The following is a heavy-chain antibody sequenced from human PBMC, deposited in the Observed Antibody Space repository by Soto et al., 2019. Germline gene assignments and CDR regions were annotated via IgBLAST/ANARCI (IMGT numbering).Heavy chain of an antibody. J-gene: IGHJ3*02. CDR1: GFTFSSDW. Sequence: GGSLRLSCVASGFTFSSDWMHWIRQVAGEGLVWVARINNDGRGTTYADSVKGRFTISRDNAKNTLSLQMNSLRAEDTAVYYCARGLPGSPDVFHIWGQGTKVTVSS. V-gene: IGHV3-74*01. CDR2: INNDGRGT. D-gene: IGHD2-21*02. CDR3: ARGLPGSPDVFHI.